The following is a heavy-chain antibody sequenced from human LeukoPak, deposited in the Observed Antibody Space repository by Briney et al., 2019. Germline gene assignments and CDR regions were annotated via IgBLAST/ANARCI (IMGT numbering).Heavy chain of an antibody. CDR3: ARSDYYDSSGYLDY. Sequence: GGSLRLSCAASGFTFSSYWMSWVRQAPGKGLEWVSYISSSGSTIYYADSVKGRFTISRDNAKNSLYLQMNSLRAEDTAVYYCARSDYYDSSGYLDYWGQGTLVTVSS. V-gene: IGHV3-48*04. CDR1: GFTFSSYW. D-gene: IGHD3-22*01. CDR2: ISSSGSTI. J-gene: IGHJ4*02.